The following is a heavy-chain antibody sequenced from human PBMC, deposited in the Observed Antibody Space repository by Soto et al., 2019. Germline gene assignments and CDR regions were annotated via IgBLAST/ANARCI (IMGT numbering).Heavy chain of an antibody. V-gene: IGHV1-18*01. Sequence: ASVKVSCKASGYTFTRSGISWVRQAPGQGLEWMGWISTYNVDTNYAQTFQGRVTMTTDTSTSTVHMEVRSLRSDDTAVYYCAREGVAPYYYYSMDVWGQGTPVTVSS. CDR2: ISTYNVDT. D-gene: IGHD5-12*01. J-gene: IGHJ6*02. CDR3: AREGVAPYYYYSMDV. CDR1: GYTFTRSG.